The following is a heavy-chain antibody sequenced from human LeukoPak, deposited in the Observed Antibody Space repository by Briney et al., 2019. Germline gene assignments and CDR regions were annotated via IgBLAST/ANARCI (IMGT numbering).Heavy chain of an antibody. J-gene: IGHJ3*02. CDR2: ISGGGPRT. Sequence: GGLLRPSCAAPGLTFSSYAMNWFGQAPGKGLRGVSTISGGGPRTYYAHSVKARFTIPRDNANSTVSLLRSSLRAQDTAVSYFAKGTCTPKSCHGNAFDMWGQGTKVTVSS. CDR1: GLTFSSYA. V-gene: IGHV3-23*01. D-gene: IGHD1-7*01. CDR3: AKGTCTPKSCHGNAFDM.